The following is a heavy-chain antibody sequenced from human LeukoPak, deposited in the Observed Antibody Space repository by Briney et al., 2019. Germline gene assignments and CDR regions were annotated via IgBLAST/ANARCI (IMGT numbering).Heavy chain of an antibody. CDR3: ARERRYYDILTGYYLNWFDP. J-gene: IGHJ5*02. CDR1: GGSISSGDYY. CDR2: IYYSGST. D-gene: IGHD3-9*01. V-gene: IGHV4-30-4*01. Sequence: SETLSLTCTVSGGSISSGDYYWSWIRQPPGKGLEWIGYIYYSGSTYYNPSLKSRVTISVDTSKNQFSLKLSSVTAADTAVYCCARERRYYDILTGYYLNWFDPWGQGTLVTVSS.